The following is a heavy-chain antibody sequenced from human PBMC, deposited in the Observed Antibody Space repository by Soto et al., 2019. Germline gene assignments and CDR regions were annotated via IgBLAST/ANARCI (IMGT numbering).Heavy chain of an antibody. J-gene: IGHJ4*02. V-gene: IGHV4-39*01. CDR1: GDSINSDNYY. CDR2: IYYRGNT. CDR3: ARLEGLATITYYFDN. D-gene: IGHD3-9*01. Sequence: PSETLSLTCSVSGDSINSDNYYWGWIRQPPGKGLEWIGSIYYRGNTYYNPSLKTRVTISLDKSKSQFSLKLNSVTAADSAVYFCARLEGLATITYYFDNWGQETLVTVSS.